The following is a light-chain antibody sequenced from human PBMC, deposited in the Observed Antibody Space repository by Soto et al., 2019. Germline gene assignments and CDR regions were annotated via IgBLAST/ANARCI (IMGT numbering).Light chain of an antibody. CDR1: TPNIATKI. V-gene: IGLV1-44*01. CDR2: NNN. J-gene: IGLJ2*01. Sequence: QSVLTQPPSASGTPGQTVIISCSGSTPNIATKIINWYQHIPGTAPKLLIYNNNRRPSGVPDRFSASKSGTSASLAITGLQSEDEADYYCASWDDNLNGPEVFGGGTKLTVL. CDR3: ASWDDNLNGPEV.